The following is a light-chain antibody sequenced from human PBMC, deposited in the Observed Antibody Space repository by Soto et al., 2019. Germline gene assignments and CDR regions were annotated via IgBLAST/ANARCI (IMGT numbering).Light chain of an antibody. CDR3: QPYNNWPLT. V-gene: IGKV1-39*01. CDR1: QSISSY. J-gene: IGKJ4*01. CDR2: AAS. Sequence: EIQLTQSPSSLSASVGDRVTITCRASQSISSYLNWYQQKPGKAPKLLIYAASSLQSGVPSRFSGSGSETEFTLTINSLQPEDFAVYYCQPYNNWPLTFGGGTKVDIK.